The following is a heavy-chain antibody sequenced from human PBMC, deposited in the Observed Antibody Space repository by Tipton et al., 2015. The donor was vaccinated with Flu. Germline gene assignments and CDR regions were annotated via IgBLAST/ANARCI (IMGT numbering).Heavy chain of an antibody. CDR2: ISGSGGST. D-gene: IGHD2-21*01. Sequence: SLRLSCAASGFTFSSYAMSWVRQAPGKGLEWVSAISGSGGSTYYADSVKGRFTISRDNSKNTLYLQMNSLRAEDTAVYYCAISAVVIGGFDYWGQGTLVTVSS. V-gene: IGHV3-23*01. CDR3: AISAVVIGGFDY. CDR1: GFTFSSYA. J-gene: IGHJ4*02.